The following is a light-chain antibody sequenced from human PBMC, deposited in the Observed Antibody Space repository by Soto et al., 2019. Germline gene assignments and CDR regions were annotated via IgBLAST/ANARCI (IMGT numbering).Light chain of an antibody. CDR3: LQYYNFPWT. CDR1: QGIGND. J-gene: IGKJ1*01. CDR2: AAS. Sequence: AIQMTQSPSSLSASLGDRVTITCRASQGIGNDLGWYQQKPGNAPRLLIYAASTLQCGVPSRFSGSGSGTDFTLTISSLQPEDSATYYCLQYYNFPWTFGQGTKVEIK. V-gene: IGKV1-6*01.